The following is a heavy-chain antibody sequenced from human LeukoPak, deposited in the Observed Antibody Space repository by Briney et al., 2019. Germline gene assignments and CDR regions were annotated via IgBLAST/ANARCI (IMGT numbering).Heavy chain of an antibody. J-gene: IGHJ4*02. D-gene: IGHD1-1*01. CDR2: VYHIDTT. CDR3: ASGQNLYT. V-gene: IGHV4-38-2*02. Sequence: SETLSLTCTLSGHSIYNSSYWGWIRQVPGQGLEWIATVYHIDTTFYNPSLKSRVKISADASKNILSLSLTSVTAADTATYFCASGQNLYTWGQGILVVVSS. CDR1: GHSIYNSSY.